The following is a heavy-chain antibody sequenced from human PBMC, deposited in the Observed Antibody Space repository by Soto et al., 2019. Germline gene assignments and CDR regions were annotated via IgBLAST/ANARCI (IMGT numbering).Heavy chain of an antibody. V-gene: IGHV4-4*02. CDR1: GGSISSSNW. J-gene: IGHJ5*02. Sequence: QVQLQESGPGLVKPSGTLSLTCAVSGGSISSSNWWSWVRQPPGKGLEWIGEIYHSGSTNYNPSLTSRVTLSVDQSKHQFSLQLSSVTAADTAVYYCARDNGPTFDPWGQGTLVTVSS. CDR2: IYHSGST. CDR3: ARDNGPTFDP.